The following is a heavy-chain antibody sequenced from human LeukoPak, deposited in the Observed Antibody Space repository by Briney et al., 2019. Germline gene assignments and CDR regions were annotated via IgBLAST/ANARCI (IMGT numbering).Heavy chain of an antibody. V-gene: IGHV4-30-2*01. J-gene: IGHJ3*02. CDR3: ARTYYYDSSGYYADAFDI. CDR2: IYHSGST. D-gene: IGHD3-22*01. CDR1: GGSISSGGYS. Sequence: PSQTLSLTCAVSGGSISSGGYSWSWIRQPPGKGLEWLGYIYHSGSTYYNPSLKSRVTISVDRSKNQFSLKLSSVTAADTAVYYCARTYYYDSSGYYADAFDIWGQGTMVTVSS.